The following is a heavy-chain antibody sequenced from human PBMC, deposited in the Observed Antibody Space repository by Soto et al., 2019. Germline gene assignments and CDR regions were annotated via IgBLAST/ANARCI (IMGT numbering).Heavy chain of an antibody. J-gene: IGHJ6*02. D-gene: IGHD5-12*01. CDR3: ARDVLDKSGYRDYYYGMDV. CDR2: IYYSGST. V-gene: IGHV4-31*03. Sequence: SETLSLTCTVSGGSISSGGYYWSWIRQHPGKGLEWIGYIYYSGSTYYNPSLKSRVTISVDTSKNQFSLKLSSVTAADTAVYYCARDVLDKSGYRDYYYGMDVWGQGTTVTVSS. CDR1: GGSISSGGYY.